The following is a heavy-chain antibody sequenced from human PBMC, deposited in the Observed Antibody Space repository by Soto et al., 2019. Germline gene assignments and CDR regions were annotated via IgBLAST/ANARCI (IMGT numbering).Heavy chain of an antibody. D-gene: IGHD3-16*02. CDR1: GFTFSSYG. CDR2: ISYDGSDK. CDR3: AKALGELSPESYDY. V-gene: IGHV3-30*18. Sequence: QVQLVESGGGGVQPGRSLRLSCAASGFTFSSYGMHWVRQAPGKGLEWVAVISYDGSDKYYADSVKGRFTISRDNSKNTLNLQMNSLRADDTAVYYCAKALGELSPESYDYWGQGTLITVSS. J-gene: IGHJ4*02.